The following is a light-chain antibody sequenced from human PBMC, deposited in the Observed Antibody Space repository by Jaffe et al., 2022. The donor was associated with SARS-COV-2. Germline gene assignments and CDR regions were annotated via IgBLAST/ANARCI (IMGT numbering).Light chain of an antibody. CDR3: QQSYSTLYT. CDR2: GAS. CDR1: QSISNY. Sequence: DIQMTQSPSSLSASVGDRVTITCRASQSISNYLNWYQQKPGKAPKLLIYGASTLQSGVPSRFSGSGSGTDLTLTISNLQPEDCATYYCQQSYSTLYTFGQGTKLEIK. V-gene: IGKV1-39*01. J-gene: IGKJ2*01.